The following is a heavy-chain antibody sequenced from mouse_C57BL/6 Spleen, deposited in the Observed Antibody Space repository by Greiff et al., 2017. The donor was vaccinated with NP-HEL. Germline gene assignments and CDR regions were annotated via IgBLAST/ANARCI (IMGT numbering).Heavy chain of an antibody. D-gene: IGHD1-1*01. J-gene: IGHJ2*01. V-gene: IGHV5-9-1*02. CDR1: GFTFSSYA. CDR2: ISSGGDYI. CDR3: TRGVTTVVAPFDY. Sequence: DVKLQESGEGLVKPGGSLKLSCAASGFTFSSYAMSWVRQTPEKRLEWVAYISSGGDYIYYADTVKGRFTISRDNARNTLYLQMSSLKSEDTAMYYCTRGVTTVVAPFDYWGQGTTLTVSS.